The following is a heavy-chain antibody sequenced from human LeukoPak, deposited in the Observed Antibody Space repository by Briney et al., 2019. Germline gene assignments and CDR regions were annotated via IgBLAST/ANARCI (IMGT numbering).Heavy chain of an antibody. V-gene: IGHV4-59*01. CDR1: GGSISSYY. Sequence: NPSETLSLTCTVSGGSISSYYWSWIRQPPGKGLEWIGYIHYSGSSNYNPSPKSRVTISVDTSKNQFSLNLRSVTAADTAVYYCARDSSGYRRGSFDYWGKGTLVTVSS. CDR2: IHYSGSS. CDR3: ARDSSGYRRGSFDY. J-gene: IGHJ4*02. D-gene: IGHD3-22*01.